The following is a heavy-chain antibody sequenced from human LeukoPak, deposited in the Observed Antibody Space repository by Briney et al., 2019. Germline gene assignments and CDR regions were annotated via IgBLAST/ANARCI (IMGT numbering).Heavy chain of an antibody. D-gene: IGHD1-26*01. CDR1: GGSISSSSYD. CDR3: ARHEYSGSYYGLSWFDP. Sequence: SETLSLTCTVSGGSISSSSYDWGWIRRPPGKGLEWIVSIYYSGSTYYNPSLKSRVTISVDTSKNQFSLKLSSLTAADAAVYYCARHEYSGSYYGLSWFDPWGQGTLVTVSS. J-gene: IGHJ5*02. V-gene: IGHV4-39*01. CDR2: IYYSGST.